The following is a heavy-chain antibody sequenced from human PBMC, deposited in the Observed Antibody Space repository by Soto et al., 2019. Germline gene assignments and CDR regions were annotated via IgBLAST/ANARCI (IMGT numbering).Heavy chain of an antibody. J-gene: IGHJ4*02. Sequence: EVQLVESGGGLIQPGGSLRLSCAVSGFTVSNNYMSWVRQAPGKGLEGVSVIYSGGYTAYGDSVKGRFTISRDNSKNTLYLKMNIPRAAAPAVFSWAANRGGGGYWGQGTLVTVSS. V-gene: IGHV3-53*01. CDR1: GFTVSNNY. CDR3: AANRGGGGY. CDR2: IYSGGYT. D-gene: IGHD3-10*01.